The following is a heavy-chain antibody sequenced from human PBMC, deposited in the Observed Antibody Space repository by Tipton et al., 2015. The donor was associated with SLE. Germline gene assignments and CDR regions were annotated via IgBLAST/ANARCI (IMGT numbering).Heavy chain of an antibody. D-gene: IGHD6-13*01. J-gene: IGHJ4*02. CDR2: INHSGST. Sequence: GLVKPSETLSLTCAVYGGSFSGYYWSWIRQPPGKGLEWIGEINHSGSTNYNPSLKSRVTISVDTSKNQFSLKLSSVTAADTAVYYCAILAAAGYWGQGTLVTVSS. CDR3: AILAAAGY. CDR1: GGSFSGYY. V-gene: IGHV4-34*01.